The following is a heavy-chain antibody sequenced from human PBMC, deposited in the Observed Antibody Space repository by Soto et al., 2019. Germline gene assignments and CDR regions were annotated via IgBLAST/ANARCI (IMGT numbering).Heavy chain of an antibody. CDR1: GSRFSNYV. J-gene: IGHJ4*02. D-gene: IGHD2-2*02. CDR2: IIPIFNTT. CDR3: AREGRGKKAGYNGLVSLGY. Sequence: QVQLVQSGAEVKTPGSSLKVSCTVSGSRFSNYVISWVRQAPGHGLEWLGRIIPIFNTTQYPQKFQGRVNITADKSTNTASLELSSLRSDDTAVYYCAREGRGKKAGYNGLVSLGYWGQGTPVTVSS. V-gene: IGHV1-69*06.